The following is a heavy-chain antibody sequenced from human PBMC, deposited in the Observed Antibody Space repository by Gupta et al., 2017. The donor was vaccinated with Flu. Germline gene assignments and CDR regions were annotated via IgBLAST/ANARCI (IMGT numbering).Heavy chain of an antibody. CDR3: ARDLGRVVTAYAFDI. Sequence: EVQLVESGGGLVKPGGSLRLSCAASGFTFSSYSMTWVRQAPGKGLEWVSSISSSSSYIYYADSVKGRFTISRDNAKNSLYLQMNSLRAEDTAVYYCARDLGRVVTAYAFDIWGQGTMVTVSS. V-gene: IGHV3-21*01. D-gene: IGHD2-15*01. CDR2: ISSSSSYI. CDR1: GFTFSSYS. J-gene: IGHJ3*02.